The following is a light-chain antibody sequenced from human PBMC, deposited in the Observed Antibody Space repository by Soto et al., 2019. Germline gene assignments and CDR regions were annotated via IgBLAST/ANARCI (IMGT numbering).Light chain of an antibody. Sequence: QSVLTQPPSASGTPGQRVTISCSGRSSNIGTKTVGWYQQVPGTAPKLLIYSTNQRPSGVPDRFSGSKSGTSASLAITGLQSEDEADYYCAAWDDSLNGVVFGGGTKLTVL. CDR1: SSNIGTKT. CDR3: AAWDDSLNGVV. V-gene: IGLV1-44*01. J-gene: IGLJ3*02. CDR2: STN.